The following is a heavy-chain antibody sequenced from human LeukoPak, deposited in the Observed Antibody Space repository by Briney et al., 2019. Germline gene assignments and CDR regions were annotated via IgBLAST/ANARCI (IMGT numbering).Heavy chain of an antibody. CDR1: GGSLSGYY. CDR3: ARVERSSGKDAFDI. CDR2: INHSGST. D-gene: IGHD3-22*01. J-gene: IGHJ3*02. Sequence: SETLSLTCAVYGGSLSGYYWSWIRQPPGKGLEWIGEINHSGSTNYNPSLKSRVTISVDTSKNQFSLKLSSVTAADTAVYYCARVERSSGKDAFDIWGQGTMVTVSS. V-gene: IGHV4-34*01.